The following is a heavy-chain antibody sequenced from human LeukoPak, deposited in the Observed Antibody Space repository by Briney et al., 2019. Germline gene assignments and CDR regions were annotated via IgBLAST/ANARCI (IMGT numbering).Heavy chain of an antibody. CDR1: GFTFSSYS. CDR2: ISSSSSYI. J-gene: IGHJ4*02. D-gene: IGHD2-15*01. CDR3: PSYCSGGSCYSADFDY. Sequence: PGGSLRLSCAASGFTFSSYSMNWVRQAPGKGLEWVSSISSSSSYIYYADSVKGRFTISRDNAKNSLYLQMNSLRAEDTAVYYCPSYCSGGSCYSADFDYWGQGTLVTVSS. V-gene: IGHV3-21*01.